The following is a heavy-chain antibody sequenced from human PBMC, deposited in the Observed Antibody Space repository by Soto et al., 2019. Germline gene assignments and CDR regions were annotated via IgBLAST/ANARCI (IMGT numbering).Heavy chain of an antibody. D-gene: IGHD2-2*01. Sequence: PGGSLRLSCAASGFTFSSYAMSWVRQAPGKGLEWVAAISGSGGSAYYADSVKGRFTISRDNSKNTLYLQMNSLRAEDTAVYYCAKGLIVVVPAASSPLDYWGQGTLVIVSS. CDR2: ISGSGGSA. CDR3: AKGLIVVVPAASSPLDY. CDR1: GFTFSSYA. J-gene: IGHJ4*02. V-gene: IGHV3-23*01.